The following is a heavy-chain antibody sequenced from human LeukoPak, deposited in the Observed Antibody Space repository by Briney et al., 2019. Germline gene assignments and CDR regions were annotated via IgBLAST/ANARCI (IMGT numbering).Heavy chain of an antibody. J-gene: IGHJ4*02. Sequence: QPGRSLRLSCAASGFTFSSYAMHWVRQAPGKGLEWVAVISYDGSNKYYADSVKGRFTISRDNSKNTLYLQMNSLRAEDTAVYYCAREGEDTAMGYYFDYWGQGTLVTVSS. CDR1: GFTFSSYA. CDR3: AREGEDTAMGYYFDY. D-gene: IGHD5-18*01. CDR2: ISYDGSNK. V-gene: IGHV3-30*04.